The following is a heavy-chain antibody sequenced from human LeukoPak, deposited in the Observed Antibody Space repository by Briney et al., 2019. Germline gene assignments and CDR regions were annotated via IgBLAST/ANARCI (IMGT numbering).Heavy chain of an antibody. J-gene: IGHJ4*02. V-gene: IGHV1-69*05. CDR2: IIPIFGTA. Sequence: GASVKVSCKASGGTFSSYAISWVRQAPGQGLEWMGGIIPIFGTANYAQKFQGRVTMTTDTSTSTAYMELRSLRSDDTAVYYCALWAYYYGSGSYPDLDYWGQGTLVTVSS. D-gene: IGHD3-10*01. CDR1: GGTFSSYA. CDR3: ALWAYYYGSGSYPDLDY.